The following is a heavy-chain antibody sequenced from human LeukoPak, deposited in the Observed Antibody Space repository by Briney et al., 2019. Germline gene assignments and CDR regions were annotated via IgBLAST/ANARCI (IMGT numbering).Heavy chain of an antibody. D-gene: IGHD1-14*01. V-gene: IGHV5-51*01. Sequence: GESLKISCKGSGYSFTNYWIGWVRQMPGKGLEWMGIIYPGGSDTRYSPSFQGQVTISADESISTAYLQWSSLKASDTAMYYCARAQTLDRTTEYYVDYWGQGTLVTVSS. CDR1: GYSFTNYW. CDR3: ARAQTLDRTTEYYVDY. CDR2: IYPGGSDT. J-gene: IGHJ4*02.